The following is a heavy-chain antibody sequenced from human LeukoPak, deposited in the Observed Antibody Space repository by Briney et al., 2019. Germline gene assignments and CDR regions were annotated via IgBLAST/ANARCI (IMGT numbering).Heavy chain of an antibody. D-gene: IGHD1-26*01. V-gene: IGHV1-69*05. CDR3: ASPSGSYPNFDY. Sequence: GGSLRLSCAASGGTFSSYAISWVRQAPGQGLEWMGGIIPIFGTANYAQKFQGRVTITTDESTSTAYMELSSLRSEDTAVYYCASPSGSYPNFDYWGQGTLVTVSS. CDR2: IIPIFGTA. CDR1: GGTFSSYA. J-gene: IGHJ4*02.